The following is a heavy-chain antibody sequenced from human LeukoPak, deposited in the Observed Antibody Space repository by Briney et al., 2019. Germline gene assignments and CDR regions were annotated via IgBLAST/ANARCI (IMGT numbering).Heavy chain of an antibody. Sequence: SETLSLTCTASGGSISSSSYYWGWIRQPPGKGLEWIGSIYYSGSTYYNPSLKSRVTISVDTSKNQFSLKLSSVTAADTAVYYCARSGGSSARVNAFDIWGQGTMVTVSS. D-gene: IGHD2-15*01. CDR2: IYYSGST. CDR1: GGSISSSSYY. CDR3: ARSGGSSARVNAFDI. V-gene: IGHV4-39*07. J-gene: IGHJ3*02.